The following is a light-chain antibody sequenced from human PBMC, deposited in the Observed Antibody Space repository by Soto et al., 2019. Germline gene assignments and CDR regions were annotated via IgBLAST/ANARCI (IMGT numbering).Light chain of an antibody. Sequence: QSVLTQPPSASGTPGQRVTISCSGSSSNIGSHPVNWYQQLPGTAPKLLLYGDNQRPSGVPDRFSASKSGASASLAISGLQSEDEANYYCASWDNSLNGLYVFGAGTKVTVL. CDR2: GDN. CDR1: SSNIGSHP. J-gene: IGLJ1*01. V-gene: IGLV1-44*01. CDR3: ASWDNSLNGLYV.